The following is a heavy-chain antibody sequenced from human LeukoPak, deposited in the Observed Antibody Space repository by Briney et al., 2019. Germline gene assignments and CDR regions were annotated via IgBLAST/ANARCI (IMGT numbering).Heavy chain of an antibody. CDR3: ARLAGYYYDTSPAADAFDV. J-gene: IGHJ3*01. CDR1: GFTFSSYW. D-gene: IGHD3-22*01. V-gene: IGHV3-7*03. Sequence: GGSLRLSCAASGFTFSSYWMSWVRQAPGKGLEWVANIKQDGSEKYYVDSVKGRFTISRDISRNTLYLQMSSLSAEDTAVYYCARLAGYYYDTSPAADAFDVWGQGTVVTVSS. CDR2: IKQDGSEK.